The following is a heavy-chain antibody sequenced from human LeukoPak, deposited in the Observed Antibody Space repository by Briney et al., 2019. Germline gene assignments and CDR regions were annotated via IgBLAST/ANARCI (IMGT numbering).Heavy chain of an antibody. CDR3: ASSSYGQVSNVDTAMGFDY. CDR2: INPNSGGT. CDR1: GYTFTGCY. J-gene: IGHJ4*02. D-gene: IGHD5-18*01. Sequence: GASVKVSRKASGYTFTGCYMHWVRQAPGQGLEWMGWINPNSGGTNYAQKFQGRVTMTRDTSISTAYMELSRLRSDDTAVYYCASSSYGQVSNVDTAMGFDYWGQGTLVTVSS. V-gene: IGHV1-2*02.